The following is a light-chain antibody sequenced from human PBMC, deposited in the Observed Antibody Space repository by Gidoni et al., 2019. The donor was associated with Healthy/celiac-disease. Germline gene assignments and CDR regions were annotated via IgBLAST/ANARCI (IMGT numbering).Light chain of an antibody. Sequence: QSVLTQPPSASGTPGQRVTISCSGSSSNIGRNTVNWYQQLPGTAPKLLIYSNNQRPSGVPDRFSGSKSGTSASLAISGLQSEDEADYYCAAWDDSLNVFYVFGTGTKVTVL. CDR3: AAWDDSLNVFYV. J-gene: IGLJ1*01. V-gene: IGLV1-44*01. CDR1: SSNIGRNT. CDR2: SNN.